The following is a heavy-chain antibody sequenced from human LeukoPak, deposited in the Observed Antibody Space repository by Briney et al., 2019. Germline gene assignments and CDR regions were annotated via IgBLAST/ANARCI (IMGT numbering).Heavy chain of an antibody. V-gene: IGHV1-69*06. Sequence: ASVRVSFTASVCTFTTYAISWVSQARGQGREGMASIIPIFCTANSAQKFQGRVTITAYNSTSTAYMELSSLRSEDTAVYYCARLLFGESLDYWGQGTLVTVSS. CDR3: ARLLFGESLDY. J-gene: IGHJ4*02. CDR1: VCTFTTYA. D-gene: IGHD3-10*02. CDR2: IIPIFCTA.